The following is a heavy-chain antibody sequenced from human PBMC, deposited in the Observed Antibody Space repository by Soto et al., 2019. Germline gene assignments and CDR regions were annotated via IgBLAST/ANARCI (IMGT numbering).Heavy chain of an antibody. Sequence: QVQLVESGGGVVQPGGSLRLSCAASGYTFSSYAMHWVRQAPGKGMEWVAIIASDGSNKYYADSVKGRFTISRDNSKKTHYLQMDSLRPEDTAVYYCARDPSHYYGSGTWYLDLWGRGTLVTVSS. D-gene: IGHD3-10*01. CDR2: IASDGSNK. J-gene: IGHJ2*01. CDR1: GYTFSSYA. V-gene: IGHV3-30-3*01. CDR3: ARDPSHYYGSGTWYLDL.